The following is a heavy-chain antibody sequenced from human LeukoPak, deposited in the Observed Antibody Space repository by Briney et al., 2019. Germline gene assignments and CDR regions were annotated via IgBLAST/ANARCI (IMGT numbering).Heavy chain of an antibody. J-gene: IGHJ4*02. D-gene: IGHD4-17*01. V-gene: IGHV1-69*13. CDR1: GNTFSSYV. CDR3: VRVGDFGAGSAMVLTN. Sequence: SVKLSCKVSGNTFSSYVITWVGQAPGQGLEWMGQIVPIFGRTNYAQTFQGRVTITADESSTTAYMELTRLISDDTAVYYCVRVGDFGAGSAMVLTNWGQGTLVTVSS. CDR2: IVPIFGRT.